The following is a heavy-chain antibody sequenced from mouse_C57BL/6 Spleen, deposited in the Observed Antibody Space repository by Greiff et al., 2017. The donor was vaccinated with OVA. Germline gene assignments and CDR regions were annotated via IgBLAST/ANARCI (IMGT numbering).Heavy chain of an antibody. CDR3: ARSPYDYAFDY. J-gene: IGHJ2*01. V-gene: IGHV1-76*01. CDR2: IYPGSGNT. D-gene: IGHD2-4*01. CDR1: GYTFTDYY. Sequence: VQLQQSGAELVRPGASVKLSCKASGYTFTDYYINWVKQRPGQGLEWIARIYPGSGNTYYNEKFKGKATLTAEKSSSTAYMQLSSLTSEDSAVYFCARSPYDYAFDYWGQGTTLTVSS.